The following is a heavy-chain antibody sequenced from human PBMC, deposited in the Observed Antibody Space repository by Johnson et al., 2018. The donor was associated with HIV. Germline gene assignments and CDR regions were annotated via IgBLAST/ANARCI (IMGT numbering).Heavy chain of an antibody. Sequence: QVQLVESGGGLVQPGGSLRLSCAASGFMFSRYAMHWVRQAPGKGLEWVAVIWYDGSNKYYADSVKGRFTIYRDNSKNTLYLQMKSLRAEDTAVYYCARDWEGYAFDIWGQGTMVTVSS. V-gene: IGHV3-33*08. CDR3: ARDWEGYAFDI. J-gene: IGHJ3*02. CDR1: GFMFSRYA. D-gene: IGHD1-26*01. CDR2: IWYDGSNK.